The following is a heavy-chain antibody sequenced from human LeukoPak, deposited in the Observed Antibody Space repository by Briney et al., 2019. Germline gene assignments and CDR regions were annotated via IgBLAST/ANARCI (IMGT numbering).Heavy chain of an antibody. CDR1: GGSISSGGYY. J-gene: IGHJ4*02. Sequence: SQALSLTCTVSGGSISSGGYYWSWIRQHPGKGLEWIGYIYYSGNTYYNPSLKSRVTISVDTSKNQFSLKLSSVTAADTAVYYCARGSSGWLRFDYWGQGTLVTVSS. V-gene: IGHV4-31*03. D-gene: IGHD6-19*01. CDR3: ARGSSGWLRFDY. CDR2: IYYSGNT.